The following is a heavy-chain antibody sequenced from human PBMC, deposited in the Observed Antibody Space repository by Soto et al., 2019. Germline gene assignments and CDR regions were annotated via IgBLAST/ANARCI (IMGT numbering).Heavy chain of an antibody. D-gene: IGHD5-12*01. CDR3: ARGLGIVATIGPTFDY. Sequence: SETLSLTCAVYGGSFSGYYWSWIRQPPGKGLEWIGEINHSGSTNYNPSLKSRVTISVDTSKNQFSLKLSSVTAADTAVYYCARGLGIVATIGPTFDYWGQRTLVNVS. CDR2: INHSGST. V-gene: IGHV4-34*01. J-gene: IGHJ4*02. CDR1: GGSFSGYY.